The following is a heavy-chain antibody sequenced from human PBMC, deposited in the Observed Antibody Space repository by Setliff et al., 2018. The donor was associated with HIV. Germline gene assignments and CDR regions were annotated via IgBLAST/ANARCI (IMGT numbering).Heavy chain of an antibody. D-gene: IGHD3-10*01. V-gene: IGHV1-46*01. CDR3: ARVLSVTMIRGAHGY. Sequence: KVSCKASGYSFTTNYMHWVRQAPGQGLEWMGIINPSNDATTYAQKFKGRVTMVSDTSTSTVYMELRTLRSEDTVVYYCARVLSVTMIRGAHGYWGQGTLVTVSS. CDR1: GYSFTTNY. J-gene: IGHJ4*02. CDR2: INPSNDAT.